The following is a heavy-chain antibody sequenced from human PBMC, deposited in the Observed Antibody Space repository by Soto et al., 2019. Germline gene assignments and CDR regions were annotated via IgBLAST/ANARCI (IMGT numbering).Heavy chain of an antibody. V-gene: IGHV1-8*01. Sequence: QVQLVQSGAEVKKPGASVKVSCKASGYTFTSYDIKWVRQATGQGLEWMGWMNPNSGHTGDEQKFQGRVTMTRNTAIRTVYMELSSLASEDTAVYYCVRMRFGESNRPTNWFDPWGQGTLVTVSS. J-gene: IGHJ5*02. D-gene: IGHD3-10*01. CDR3: VRMRFGESNRPTNWFDP. CDR1: GYTFTSYD. CDR2: MNPNSGHT.